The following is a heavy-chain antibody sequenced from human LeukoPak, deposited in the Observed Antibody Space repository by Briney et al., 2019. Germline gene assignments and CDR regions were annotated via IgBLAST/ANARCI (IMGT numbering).Heavy chain of an antibody. V-gene: IGHV3-9*01. J-gene: IGHJ6*02. CDR2: ISWDSGSI. Sequence: GRSLRLSCAASGFTFDDYAMHWVRQAPVKGLEWVSGISWDSGSIGYADSVKGRFTISRDNAKNSLYLQMNSLRAEDTALYYCAKDGDRNGMDVWGQGTTVTVSS. CDR3: AKDGDRNGMDV. D-gene: IGHD3-10*01. CDR1: GFTFDDYA.